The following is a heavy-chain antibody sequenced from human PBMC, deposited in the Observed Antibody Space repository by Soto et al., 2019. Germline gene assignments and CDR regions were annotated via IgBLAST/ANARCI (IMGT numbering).Heavy chain of an antibody. J-gene: IGHJ6*02. Sequence: EVQLVQSGAEVKKPGESLKISCKGSGYTFTNYWIAWVRQMHVKGLEWMGIIYPDDSDTRYSPSFQGQVTISADKSIKTAYLQWSRLKAADTAIYYCARRKSEATGMDVWGQGTTVTVSS. CDR3: ARRKSEATGMDV. V-gene: IGHV5-51*03. D-gene: IGHD1-1*01. CDR1: GYTFTNYW. CDR2: IYPDDSDT.